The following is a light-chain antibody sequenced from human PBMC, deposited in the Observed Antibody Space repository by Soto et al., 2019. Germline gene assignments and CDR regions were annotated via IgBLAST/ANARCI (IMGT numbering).Light chain of an antibody. CDR1: SSDVGGYNY. CDR2: EVT. CDR3: SSFTGASTI. V-gene: IGLV2-8*01. Sequence: QSVMTQALSACGSPGQSVTISCTGTSSDVGGYNYVSWYQQHPGKAPKLMIYEVTKRPSGVPDRFSGSKSGNTASLTASGLQAEDEADYYCSSFTGASTIFGTGTKVTVL. J-gene: IGLJ1*01.